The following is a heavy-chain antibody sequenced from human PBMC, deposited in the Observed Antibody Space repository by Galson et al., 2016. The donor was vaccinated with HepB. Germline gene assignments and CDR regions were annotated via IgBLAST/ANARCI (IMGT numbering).Heavy chain of an antibody. CDR2: ISGRTGNT. Sequence: SLRLSCAASGFTFSSYAMTWVRQAPGKGLEWVSAISGRTGNTYYADLVKGRFTISRDKSKNTLYLQMNSLRVDDTAVYYCAKDSTDYYDGSGYYSYFDYWGQGTLVTVPS. J-gene: IGHJ4*02. V-gene: IGHV3-23*01. CDR3: AKDSTDYYDGSGYYSYFDY. CDR1: GFTFSSYA. D-gene: IGHD3-22*01.